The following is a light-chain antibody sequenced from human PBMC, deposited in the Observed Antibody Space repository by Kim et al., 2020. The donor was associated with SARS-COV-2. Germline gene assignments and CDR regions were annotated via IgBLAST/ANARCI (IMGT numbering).Light chain of an antibody. CDR3: AAWDDSLIGV. CDR2: NNN. V-gene: IGLV1-44*01. CDR1: SSSIGRNT. Sequence: QSALTQSPSASGTPGQRVAIFCSGSSSSIGRNTVNWYKHVPGTAPKLLIYNNNQRPSGVSDRFSGSKSGTSASLVIDGLQSDDEADYYCAAWDDSLIGVFGGGTQLTVL. J-gene: IGLJ3*02.